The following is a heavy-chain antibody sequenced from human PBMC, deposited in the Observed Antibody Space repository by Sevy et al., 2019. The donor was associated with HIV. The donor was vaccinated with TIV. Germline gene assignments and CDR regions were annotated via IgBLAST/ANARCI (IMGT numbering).Heavy chain of an antibody. Sequence: GGSLRLSCAASGFTFDDYAMHWVRQAPGKGLEWVSGISWNSGSIGYADSVKGRFTISRDNAKKSLYLQMNSLRAEDTALYYCAKDMSNYYDSSGYWTSFDYWGQGTLVTVSS. D-gene: IGHD3-22*01. V-gene: IGHV3-9*01. CDR3: AKDMSNYYDSSGYWTSFDY. CDR2: ISWNSGSI. CDR1: GFTFDDYA. J-gene: IGHJ4*02.